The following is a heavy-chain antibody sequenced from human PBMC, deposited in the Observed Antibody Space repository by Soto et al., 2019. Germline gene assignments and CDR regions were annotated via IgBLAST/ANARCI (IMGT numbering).Heavy chain of an antibody. CDR2: IRAYNGNT. V-gene: IGHV1-18*01. CDR3: ARDLPTMDV. Sequence: QVQLVQSGAEVKKPGASVKVSCKASGYTFTSYGISWVRQAPGQGLEWKGWIRAYNGNTNYAQKLHGRVTMTTDTSTSTVYMELRSLRSDDTDVYYCARDLPTMDVWGQGTTVTVSS. CDR1: GYTFTSYG. J-gene: IGHJ6*02.